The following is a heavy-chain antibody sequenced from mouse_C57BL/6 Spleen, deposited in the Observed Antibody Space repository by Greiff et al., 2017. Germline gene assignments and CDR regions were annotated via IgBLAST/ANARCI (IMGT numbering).Heavy chain of an antibody. J-gene: IGHJ1*03. V-gene: IGHV5-6*01. Sequence: EVKLMESGGDLVKPGGSLKLSCAASGFTFSSYGMSWVRQTPDKRLAWVATISSGGSYTYYPDSVKGRFTISRDNAKNTLYLQMSSLKSEDTAMYYCARSTMVTPGYFDVWGTGTTVTVSS. D-gene: IGHD2-2*01. CDR1: GFTFSSYG. CDR2: ISSGGSYT. CDR3: ARSTMVTPGYFDV.